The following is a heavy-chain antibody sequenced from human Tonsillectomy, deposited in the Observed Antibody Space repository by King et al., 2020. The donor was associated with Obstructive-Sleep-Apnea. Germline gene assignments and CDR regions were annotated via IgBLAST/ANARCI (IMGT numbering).Heavy chain of an antibody. J-gene: IGHJ3*02. CDR1: GLAFSTYA. CDR3: ASRQTDSHLYAFDI. CDR2: ITYDARNE. V-gene: IGHV3-30*04. Sequence: VQLVESGGGVVQPGRSLRLSCAASGLAFSTYAIHWVRQPPGKGLEWVAGITYDARNEHYAASVKGRFTISRDNSRNTVFLQMNSLRAEDTAMYYCASRQTDSHLYAFDIWGQGTVVTVSS.